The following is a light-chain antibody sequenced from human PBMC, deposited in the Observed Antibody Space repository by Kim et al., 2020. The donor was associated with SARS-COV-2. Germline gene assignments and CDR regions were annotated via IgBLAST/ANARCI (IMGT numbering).Light chain of an antibody. V-gene: IGKV1-5*03. CDR1: ENINSW. CDR3: QQYSTPPLT. J-gene: IGKJ4*01. CDR2: KAS. Sequence: DIQLTQSPSTLSSSVGDRVTITCRASENINSWLAWLQQKPGKAPKVLIYKASNLQSGVPSRFSGSGSGTEFTLTINSLQPDDFATYYCQQYSTPPLTFGGGTKVDIK.